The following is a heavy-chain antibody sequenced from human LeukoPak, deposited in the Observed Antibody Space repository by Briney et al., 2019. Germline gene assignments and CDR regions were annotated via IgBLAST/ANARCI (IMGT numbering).Heavy chain of an antibody. J-gene: IGHJ4*02. CDR3: ARGSAAGLAY. CDR1: GESLSKYY. CDR2: INHRGST. Sequence: SETLSLTCAVYGESLSKYYWTWIRQSPGKGLEWIGEINHRGSTNLNPSLKSRVTISVDTSKNQFSLKLSSVTAADTAVYYCARGSAAGLAYWGQGTLVTVSS. V-gene: IGHV4-34*01. D-gene: IGHD6-13*01.